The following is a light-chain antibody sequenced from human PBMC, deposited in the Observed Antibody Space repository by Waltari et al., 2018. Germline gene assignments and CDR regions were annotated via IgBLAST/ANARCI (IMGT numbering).Light chain of an antibody. Sequence: EIVLTQSPATLSLSPGERATIFCRASQSVSTYFAWYQQKPGQAPRRLIYDTSTRAAGIPARFTGRGSGTDFTLTISGLEPEDFAVYYCQQGSTFGQGTRLEIK. CDR1: QSVSTY. CDR3: QQGST. V-gene: IGKV3-11*01. CDR2: DTS. J-gene: IGKJ5*01.